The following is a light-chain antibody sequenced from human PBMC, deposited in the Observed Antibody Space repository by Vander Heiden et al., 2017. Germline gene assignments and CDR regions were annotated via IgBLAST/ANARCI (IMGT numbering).Light chain of an antibody. CDR1: KLGDKY. CDR3: QAWDSDTYV. V-gene: IGLV3-1*01. CDR2: QDN. Sequence: SYELTQPPSVSVSPGQTASITCPGDKLGDKYACWYQQKPGQSPVLVIYQDNKRPSGIPERFSGSNSGNTATLTISGTQAMDEADYYCQAWDSDTYVFGTGTKVTVL. J-gene: IGLJ1*01.